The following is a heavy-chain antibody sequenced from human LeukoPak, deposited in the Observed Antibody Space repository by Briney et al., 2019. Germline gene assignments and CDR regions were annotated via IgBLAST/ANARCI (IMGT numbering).Heavy chain of an antibody. J-gene: IGHJ5*02. CDR2: IDNIGST. Sequence: SETLSLTCTVSGGSINSSSYNWAWIRQPPGKGLEWIGNIDNIGSTYYNPSLQSRVTISVDKSKDQFSLKLNSVTAADTAMYYCARPPGIAAAWFDPWGQGTLVTVSS. V-gene: IGHV4-39*01. D-gene: IGHD6-13*01. CDR3: ARPPGIAAAWFDP. CDR1: GGSINSSSYN.